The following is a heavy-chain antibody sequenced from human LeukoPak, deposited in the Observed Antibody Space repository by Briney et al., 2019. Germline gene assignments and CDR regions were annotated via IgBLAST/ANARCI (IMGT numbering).Heavy chain of an antibody. CDR3: AKDKYSSPLQTFDI. Sequence: PGGSLRLSCAASGFTFDDYAMHWVRQAPRKGLEWVSGISWNGGSIGYADSVKGRFTISRDNAKNSLYLQMNSLRAEDTALYYCAKDKYSSPLQTFDIWGQGTMVTVSS. J-gene: IGHJ3*02. D-gene: IGHD6-19*01. CDR2: ISWNGGSI. CDR1: GFTFDDYA. V-gene: IGHV3-9*01.